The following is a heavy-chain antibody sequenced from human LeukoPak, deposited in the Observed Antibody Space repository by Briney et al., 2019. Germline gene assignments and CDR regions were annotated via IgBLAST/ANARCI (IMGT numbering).Heavy chain of an antibody. V-gene: IGHV4-59*01. J-gene: IGHJ4*02. CDR2: IFYSGST. D-gene: IGHD5-18*01. Sequence: PSETLSLTCTVSGVSISSYYWSWIRQPPGKGLEWIGYIFYSGSTNYNPSLKSRVTISVGTSKNQFSLNLTSVTAADTAVYYCARSLRYSYGYMDYWGQGTLVTVSS. CDR3: ARSLRYSYGYMDY. CDR1: GVSISSYY.